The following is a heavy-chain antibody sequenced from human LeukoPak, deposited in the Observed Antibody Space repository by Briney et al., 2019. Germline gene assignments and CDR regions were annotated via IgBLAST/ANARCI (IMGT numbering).Heavy chain of an antibody. CDR1: GFTFSSYG. CDR2: IRYDGSNK. D-gene: IGHD3-16*02. CDR3: ARDSSDGGTSSYRQSDY. Sequence: PGGSLRLSCAASGFTFSSYGMHWVRQAPGKGLEWVAFIRYDGSNKYYADSVKGRFTISRDNSKNTLYLQMNNLSAEDTAVYYCARDSSDGGTSSYRQSDYWGQGTLVTVSS. V-gene: IGHV3-30*02. J-gene: IGHJ4*02.